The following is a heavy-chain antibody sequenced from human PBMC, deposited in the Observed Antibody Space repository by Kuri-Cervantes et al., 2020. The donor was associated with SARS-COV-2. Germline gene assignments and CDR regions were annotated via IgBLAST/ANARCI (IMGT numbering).Heavy chain of an antibody. CDR1: GYTFTVYY. CDR3: GRGQQSFDP. D-gene: IGHD6-13*01. J-gene: IGHJ5*02. V-gene: IGHV1-46*01. Sequence: ASVKVFCKASGYTFTVYYIHWVRQAPGQGLEWIGRINPVTGTTIYAQSFQGRVTLTRVTSTNTVYMELSSLRSQDTAVYYCGRGQQSFDPWGQGTLVTVSS. CDR2: INPVTGTT.